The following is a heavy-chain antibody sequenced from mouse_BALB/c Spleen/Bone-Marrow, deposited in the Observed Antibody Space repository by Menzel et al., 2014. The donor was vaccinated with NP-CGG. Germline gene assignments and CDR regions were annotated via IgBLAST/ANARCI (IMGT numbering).Heavy chain of an antibody. Sequence: EVHLVESGGGLVQPGGSRKLSCAASGFTFSRSGMHWVRQAPEKRLEWVAYISSGSSTIYYADTMKGRFTISRDNPKNTLFLQMTSLWSEDTAMYYCARARSTMITTGAMDYWGQGTSVTVSS. CDR2: ISSGSSTI. D-gene: IGHD2-4*01. V-gene: IGHV5-17*02. CDR1: GFTFSRSG. CDR3: ARARSTMITTGAMDY. J-gene: IGHJ4*01.